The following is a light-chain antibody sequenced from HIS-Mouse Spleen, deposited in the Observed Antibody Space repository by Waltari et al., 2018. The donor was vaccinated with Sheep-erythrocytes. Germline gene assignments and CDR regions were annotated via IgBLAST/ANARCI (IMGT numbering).Light chain of an antibody. CDR2: WAS. CDR1: QSVLYSSNNKNY. J-gene: IGKJ4*01. V-gene: IGKV4-1*01. Sequence: DIVMTQSPDSLAVSLGERATINCKSSQSVLYSSNNKNYLAWYQQKPGQPPKLLIYWASTLESGVTDRGSGSGSGTEFTLNISSLQAEDVAVYYCQKYYSTPHTFGGGTKVEIK. CDR3: QKYYSTPHT.